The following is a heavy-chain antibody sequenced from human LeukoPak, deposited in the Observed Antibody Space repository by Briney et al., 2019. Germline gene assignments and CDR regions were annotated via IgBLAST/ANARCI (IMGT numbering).Heavy chain of an antibody. CDR2: IYYSGST. Sequence: PSETLSLTCTVSGGSISSSSYYWGWIRQPPGKGLEWIGSIYYSGSTYYNPSLKSRVTISVDTSKNQFSLKLSSVTAADTAVYYCASLTVGATRNDAFDIWGQGTMVTVSP. CDR1: GGSISSSSYY. J-gene: IGHJ3*02. V-gene: IGHV4-39*01. CDR3: ASLTVGATRNDAFDI. D-gene: IGHD1-26*01.